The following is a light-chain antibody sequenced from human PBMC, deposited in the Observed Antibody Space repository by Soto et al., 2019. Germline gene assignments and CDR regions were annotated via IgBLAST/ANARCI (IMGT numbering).Light chain of an antibody. Sequence: EIVLTQSPGTLSLSPGERATLSCRASQSVSSSYLAWYQQKPGQAPRLLIYGASSRATGIPDRFSGSGSGTDFTXTISRLEPEDFAVYYCQQYGSSPPVTFGGGTKVEIK. J-gene: IGKJ4*01. CDR2: GAS. CDR3: QQYGSSPPVT. V-gene: IGKV3-20*01. CDR1: QSVSSSY.